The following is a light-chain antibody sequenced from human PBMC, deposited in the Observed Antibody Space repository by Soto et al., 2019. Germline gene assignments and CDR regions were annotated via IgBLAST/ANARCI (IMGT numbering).Light chain of an antibody. CDR2: GNS. V-gene: IGLV1-40*01. CDR3: QSYDSSLSGSRV. J-gene: IGLJ1*01. Sequence: QLVLTQPPSVSGATGQRVTISCTGSSSNIGAGYDVHWYQQLPGTAPKLLIYGNSNRPSGVPDRFSGSKSGTSASLAITGLQAEDEADYYCQSYDSSLSGSRVFGTGTKLTVL. CDR1: SSNIGAGYD.